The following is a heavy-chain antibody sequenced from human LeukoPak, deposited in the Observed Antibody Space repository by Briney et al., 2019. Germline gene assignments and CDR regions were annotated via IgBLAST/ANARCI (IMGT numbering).Heavy chain of an antibody. Sequence: GGSLRLSCAASGFTFSNAWMSWVRQAPGKGLEWVGRIKSKTDGGTTDYAAPVKGRFTISRDDSKNTLYLQMNSLKTEDTAVYYCTTGMVRGVISIREYWGQGTLVTVSS. V-gene: IGHV3-15*01. CDR2: IKSKTDGGTT. CDR3: TTGMVRGVISIREY. CDR1: GFTFSNAW. D-gene: IGHD3-10*01. J-gene: IGHJ4*02.